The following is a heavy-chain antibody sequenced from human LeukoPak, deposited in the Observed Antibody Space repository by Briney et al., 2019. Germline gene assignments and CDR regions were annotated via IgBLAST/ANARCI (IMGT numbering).Heavy chain of an antibody. J-gene: IGHJ6*02. CDR3: ARPSPEKAVAADYGMDV. Sequence: PGGSLRLCCAASGFTFSDYYMSWIRQAPGKGLEWVSSISSSSSYIYYADSMKGGFTNSRDNAKNSLYLQMNSHGAQDTAVYDCARPSPEKAVAADYGMDVWGQGTTVTVSS. D-gene: IGHD6-19*01. CDR2: ISSSSSYI. V-gene: IGHV3-11*06. CDR1: GFTFSDYY.